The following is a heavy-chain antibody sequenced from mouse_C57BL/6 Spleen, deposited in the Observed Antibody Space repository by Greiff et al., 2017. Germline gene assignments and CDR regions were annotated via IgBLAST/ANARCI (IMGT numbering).Heavy chain of an antibody. J-gene: IGHJ4*01. V-gene: IGHV1-72*01. CDR3: AREGYDYDGHYYAMDY. Sequence: QVQLQQSGAELVKPGASVKLSCKASGYTFTSYWMHWVKQRPGRGLEWIGRIDPNSGGTKYNEKFKSKATLTVDKPSSTAYMQISSLTSEDSAVYYCAREGYDYDGHYYAMDYWGQGTSVTVS. D-gene: IGHD2-4*01. CDR1: GYTFTSYW. CDR2: IDPNSGGT.